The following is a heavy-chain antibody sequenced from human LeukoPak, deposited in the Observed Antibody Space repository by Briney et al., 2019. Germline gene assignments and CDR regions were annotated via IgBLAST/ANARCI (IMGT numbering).Heavy chain of an antibody. Sequence: PSETLSLTCTVSGGSISGQYWSWIRQPPGKGLEWIGEIYYSGGTKYNPSLERRVTISLDTSKNQFSLRLTSMTTADTAVYYCAITFGGVIVTRYAFDIWGQGTMVTVSS. D-gene: IGHD3-16*02. CDR3: AITFGGVIVTRYAFDI. CDR2: IYYSGGT. V-gene: IGHV4-59*11. J-gene: IGHJ3*02. CDR1: GGSISGQY.